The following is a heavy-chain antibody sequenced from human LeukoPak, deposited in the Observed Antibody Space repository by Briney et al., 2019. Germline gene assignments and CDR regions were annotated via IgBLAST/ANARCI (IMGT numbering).Heavy chain of an antibody. V-gene: IGHV1-58*01. J-gene: IGHJ4*02. Sequence: SVKVSCKASGFTFTSSAVQWVRQARGQRLEWIGWIVVGSGNTNYAQKFQERVTITRDMSTSTAYMELSSLRSEDTAVYYCATDSLTRDLSPVALDYWGQGTLVTVSS. CDR3: ATDSLTRDLSPVALDY. CDR1: GFTFTSSA. D-gene: IGHD4-11*01. CDR2: IVVGSGNT.